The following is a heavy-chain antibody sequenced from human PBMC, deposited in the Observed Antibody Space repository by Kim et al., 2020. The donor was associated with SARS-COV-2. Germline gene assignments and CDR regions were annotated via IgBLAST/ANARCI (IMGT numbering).Heavy chain of an antibody. V-gene: IGHV3-7*03. CDR3: ARPPHSDIEAAGTKGYYFDY. CDR2: IKQDGSEK. J-gene: IGHJ4*02. CDR1: GFTFTTYW. Sequence: GGSLRLSCAASGFTFTTYWMSWVRQAPGKGLEWVANIKQDGSEKYYVDSVKGRFTISRDNAKNSLFLQMNSLRAEDTAIYYCARPPHSDIEAAGTKGYYFDYWGQGTLVTVSS. D-gene: IGHD6-13*01.